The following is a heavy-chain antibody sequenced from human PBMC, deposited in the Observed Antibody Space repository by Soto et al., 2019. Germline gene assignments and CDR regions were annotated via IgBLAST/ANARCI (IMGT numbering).Heavy chain of an antibody. V-gene: IGHV1-2*04. CDR1: GYTFTGYY. J-gene: IGHJ4*02. D-gene: IGHD6-25*01. CDR2: INPNSGGT. CDR3: AMQRGAVVY. Sequence: ASVKVSCKASGYTFTGYYMHWVRQAPGQGLEWMGWINPNSGGTNYAQKFQGWVTMTRDTSISTAYMDLSRLRSHETAVYYCAMQRGAVVYWGQAILVSGS.